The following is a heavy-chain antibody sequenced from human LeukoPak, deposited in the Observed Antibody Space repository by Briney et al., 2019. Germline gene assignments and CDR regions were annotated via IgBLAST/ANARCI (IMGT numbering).Heavy chain of an antibody. CDR1: GFNFFSYA. CDR3: ARDSSGWSYFDY. V-gene: IGHV3-30-3*01. J-gene: IGHJ4*02. Sequence: GGSLRLSCAASGFNFFSYAMHWVRQALGKGLEWVAVMSFDGGSTEYADSVKGRFTISRDNSKNTLYLQMNSLRPEDTAVYYCARDSSGWSYFDYWGQGTLVTVSS. CDR2: MSFDGGST. D-gene: IGHD6-19*01.